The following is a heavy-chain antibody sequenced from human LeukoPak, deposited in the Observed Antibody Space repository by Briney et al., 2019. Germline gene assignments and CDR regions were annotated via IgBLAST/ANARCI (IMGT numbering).Heavy chain of an antibody. J-gene: IGHJ6*02. CDR2: ISGSGGST. Sequence: KGLELVSAISGSGGSTYYADSVKGRFTISRDNSKNTLYLQMNSLRAEDTAVYYCAKEEQQLVYYYYGMDVWGQGTTVTVSS. V-gene: IGHV3-23*01. CDR3: AKEEQQLVYYYYGMDV. D-gene: IGHD6-13*01.